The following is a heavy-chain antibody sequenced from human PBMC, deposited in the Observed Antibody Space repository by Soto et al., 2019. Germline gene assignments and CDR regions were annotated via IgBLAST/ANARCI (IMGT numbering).Heavy chain of an antibody. CDR3: AGHSGRGDY. CDR1: GFTFSSYG. Sequence: QVQLVESGGGVVQPGRSLRLSCAASGFTFSSYGMHWVRQAPGKGLEWVAVIWYDGSNKYYADSVKDRFTISRDNSKNTLYLQMNSLRAEDTAVYYCAGHSGRGDYWGQGTLVTVSS. V-gene: IGHV3-33*01. CDR2: IWYDGSNK. J-gene: IGHJ4*02. D-gene: IGHD1-26*01.